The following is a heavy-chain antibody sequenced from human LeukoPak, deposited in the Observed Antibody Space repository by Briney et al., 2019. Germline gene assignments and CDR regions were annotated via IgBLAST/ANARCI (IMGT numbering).Heavy chain of an antibody. Sequence: SETLSLTCTVSTGSSDRYYWTWIRQPPGKGMEWMGYVYYDGTTYYSPSLKSRVSISLDTSKSQFSLRLRSVTAADTATYYCTRASWGYAFDIWGQGTTVTVSS. D-gene: IGHD7-27*01. V-gene: IGHV4-59*01. CDR1: TGSSDRYY. CDR3: TRASWGYAFDI. CDR2: VYYDGTT. J-gene: IGHJ3*02.